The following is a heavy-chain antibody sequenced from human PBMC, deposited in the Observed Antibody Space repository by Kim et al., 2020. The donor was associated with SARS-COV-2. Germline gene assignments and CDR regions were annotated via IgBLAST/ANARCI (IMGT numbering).Heavy chain of an antibody. J-gene: IGHJ5*02. V-gene: IGHV4-34*01. Sequence: SETLSLTCAVYGGSFSGYYWSWIRQPPGKGLEWIGEINHSGSTNYNPSLKSRVTISVDTTKNQFSLKLSSVTAADTAVYYCARSRGRYCSSTSFANWFDPWGQGTLVTVSS. CDR3: ARSRGRYCSSTSFANWFDP. CDR1: GGSFSGYY. D-gene: IGHD2-2*01. CDR2: INHSGST.